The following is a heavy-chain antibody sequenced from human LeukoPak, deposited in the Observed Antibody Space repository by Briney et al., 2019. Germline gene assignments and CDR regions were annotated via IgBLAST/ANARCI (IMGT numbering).Heavy chain of an antibody. D-gene: IGHD3-9*01. Sequence: GASVKVSCKTFGYSSTTYGLSWVRQAPGQGLEWMGWTYNTYTHYAETFRDRLTMTTDTSTSTSYLELRSLRSDDTAVYYCARALAQGGSFDLYYFDSWGQGSLVTVSS. V-gene: IGHV1-18*01. CDR3: ARALAQGGSFDLYYFDS. CDR2: TYNTYT. CDR1: GYSSTTYG. J-gene: IGHJ4*02.